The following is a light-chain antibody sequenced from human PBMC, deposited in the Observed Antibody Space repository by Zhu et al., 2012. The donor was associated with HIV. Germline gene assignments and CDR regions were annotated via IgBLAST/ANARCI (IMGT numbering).Light chain of an antibody. CDR2: GAT. V-gene: IGKV3D-20*02. Sequence: EIVLTQSPGTLSLSPGESATLSCRASQNVRNRYLAWYQQRPGEAPRLLIFGATNRATDISDRFSGSGSGTDFTLTISSLEPEDFALYYCQQRSSWPLTFGGGTKVEIK. J-gene: IGKJ4*01. CDR3: QQRSSWPLT. CDR1: QNVRNRY.